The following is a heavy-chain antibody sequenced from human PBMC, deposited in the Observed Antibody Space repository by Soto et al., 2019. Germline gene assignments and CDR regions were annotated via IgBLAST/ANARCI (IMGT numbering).Heavy chain of an antibody. V-gene: IGHV3-33*01. D-gene: IGHD3-10*01. CDR3: ARAEYNYASGSYSYFGLDV. Sequence: XGSLRLFCAACGFRFSTFGMHWVRQAPGKGLEWVAVIWYDGSKEYYADSVKGRFSISRDNSKNTLYVQMNSLRAEDTAVYYCARAEYNYASGSYSYFGLDVWGPGTTVTVSS. CDR1: GFRFSTFG. J-gene: IGHJ6*02. CDR2: IWYDGSKE.